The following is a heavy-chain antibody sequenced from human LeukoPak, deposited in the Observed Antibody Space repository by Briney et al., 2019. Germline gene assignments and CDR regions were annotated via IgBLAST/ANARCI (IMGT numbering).Heavy chain of an antibody. V-gene: IGHV1-2*02. Sequence: ASVKVSCKASGYSFIGYNMYLYWVRQAPGQGLEWMGWINAKSGDTVYAKKFQGRVTMTRDTSISTAYMELTGLTFDDTAVYYCARDGPSMMVEFDYWGQGSLVNVSS. CDR2: INAKSGDT. CDR3: ARDGPSMMVEFDY. J-gene: IGHJ4*02. CDR1: GYSFIGYN. D-gene: IGHD3-22*01.